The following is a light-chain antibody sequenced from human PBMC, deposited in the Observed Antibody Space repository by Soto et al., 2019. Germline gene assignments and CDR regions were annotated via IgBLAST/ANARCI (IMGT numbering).Light chain of an antibody. V-gene: IGKV1-8*01. CDR3: QQYYSYPLT. CDR1: QGISSY. CDR2: PAS. J-gene: IGKJ4*01. Sequence: AIRITQSPSSFSASTGDSVTITCRASQGISSYLAWYQQKPGKAPKLLIYPASTLQSGVPSRFSGSGSWTDFTLTISGLQSEDFATYYCQQYYSYPLTFGGGTKVDSK.